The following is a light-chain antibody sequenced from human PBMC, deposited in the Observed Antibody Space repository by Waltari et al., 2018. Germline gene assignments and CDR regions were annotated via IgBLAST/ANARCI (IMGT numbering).Light chain of an antibody. V-gene: IGLV2-23*01. Sequence: SALTQPASVSGSLGQSITISCTGTYSNVGSYRFVSWYQQHPDKATKLMISGGIKRPSGVSNRFSGSKSGNTASLTISGLQAEDEADYYCSSYAGGSTYVFVTGTKVTVL. CDR1: YSNVGSYRF. CDR2: GGI. J-gene: IGLJ1*01. CDR3: SSYAGGSTYV.